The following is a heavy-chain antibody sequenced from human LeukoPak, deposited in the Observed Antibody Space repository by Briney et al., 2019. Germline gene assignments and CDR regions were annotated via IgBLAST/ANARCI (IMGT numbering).Heavy chain of an antibody. CDR2: ISSSGTTI. Sequence: PGGSLRLSCAASGFAFSDYYMSWVRQAPGKGLEWVSYISSSGTTIYYADSVRGRFTISRDNAKNSVYLQMSSLRAEDTAVYYCVRGVSGYSRGSRFDYWGQGTLVTVSS. D-gene: IGHD5-18*01. J-gene: IGHJ4*02. CDR3: VRGVSGYSRGSRFDY. V-gene: IGHV3-11*01. CDR1: GFAFSDYY.